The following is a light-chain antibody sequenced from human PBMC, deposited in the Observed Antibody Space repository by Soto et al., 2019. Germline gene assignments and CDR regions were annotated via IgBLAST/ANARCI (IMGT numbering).Light chain of an antibody. CDR1: RSISSY. CDR3: QQSYSPPRT. J-gene: IGKJ1*01. CDR2: AAS. V-gene: IGKV1-39*01. Sequence: EIEMTQPPASLSASKGDRVTITCRASRSISSYLDWYQQKPGKAPKLLIYAASSWESGVPARFSGSGSGTDSPLTISRLQAEDSATYYCQQSYSPPRTFGQGTKVDIK.